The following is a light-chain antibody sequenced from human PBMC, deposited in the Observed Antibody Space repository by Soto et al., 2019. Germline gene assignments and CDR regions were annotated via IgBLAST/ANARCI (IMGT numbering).Light chain of an antibody. J-gene: IGKJ3*01. CDR2: GAS. V-gene: IGKV3-20*01. CDR3: QQYDSSHFT. CDR1: QSVSSSY. Sequence: EIVLTQSPGTLSLSPGERATLSCRASQSVSSSYLAWYQHKPGQAPRLLIYGASSTATGIPDMFSGSGSGTDFTLTISSREPEDYAVYYCQQYDSSHFTFGPGTKVDIK.